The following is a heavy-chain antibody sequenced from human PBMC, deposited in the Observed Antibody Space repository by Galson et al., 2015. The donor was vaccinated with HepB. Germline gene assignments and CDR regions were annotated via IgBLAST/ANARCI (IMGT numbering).Heavy chain of an antibody. CDR3: ARMRLRFETRRGFDY. Sequence: SLTCAVYGGSFSGYYWSWIRQPPGKGLEWIGEINHSGSTNYNPSLKSRVTISVDTSKNQFSLKLSSMTAADTAVYYCARMRLRFETRRGFDYWGQGTLVTVSS. CDR1: GGSFSGYY. V-gene: IGHV4-34*01. CDR2: INHSGST. J-gene: IGHJ4*02. D-gene: IGHD4-17*01.